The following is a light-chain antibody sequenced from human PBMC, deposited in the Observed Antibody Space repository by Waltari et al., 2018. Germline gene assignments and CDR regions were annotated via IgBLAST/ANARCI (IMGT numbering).Light chain of an antibody. Sequence: DIQMTQSPSPLSAPVGTRVTITCRASQNIGNWLAWYQQKPGKAPKLLISKASSLESGVPSRFSGSGSGTEFTLTISSLQPDDFAPYFCQQYRTYPWTFGQGTKVEVK. CDR3: QQYRTYPWT. V-gene: IGKV1-5*03. CDR1: QNIGNW. CDR2: KAS. J-gene: IGKJ1*01.